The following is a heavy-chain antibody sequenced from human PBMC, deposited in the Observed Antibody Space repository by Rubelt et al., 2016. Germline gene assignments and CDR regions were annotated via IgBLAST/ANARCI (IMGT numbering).Heavy chain of an antibody. V-gene: IGHV2-70*01. D-gene: IGHD3-16*01. CDR3: ARRSYDTFSYYYYGRDV. CDR2: IDSDDKK. CDR1: GFSLSTRGLS. Sequence: QVTLRESGPALVKPTETLTLTCTFSGFSLSTRGLSVAWIRQPPGQALEWLAHIDSDDKKYYNTSLKTRLTISKDTSKDQVALTVTNADPVDTATSYGARRSYDTFSYYYYGRDVWGQGTTVAVAS. J-gene: IGHJ6*02.